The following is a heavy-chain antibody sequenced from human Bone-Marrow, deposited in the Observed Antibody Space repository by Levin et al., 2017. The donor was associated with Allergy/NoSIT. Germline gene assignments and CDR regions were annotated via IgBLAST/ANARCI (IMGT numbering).Heavy chain of an antibody. J-gene: IGHJ5*02. V-gene: IGHV3-23*01. CDR2: IIGGDDAT. CDR3: STGDWS. CDR1: GFNFNTYT. D-gene: IGHD3-9*01. Sequence: GGSLRLSCAASGFNFNTYTMNWVRQAPGKGLEWVSTIIGGDDATYYADSVKGRFTISRDTSKSTLLLQMVSLRADDTALYYCSTGDWSWGQGTLVIVSS.